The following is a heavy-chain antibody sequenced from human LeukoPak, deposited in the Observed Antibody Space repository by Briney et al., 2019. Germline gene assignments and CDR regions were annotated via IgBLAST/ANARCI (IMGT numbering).Heavy chain of an antibody. Sequence: GRSLRLSCAASGFTFSSYGMHWVRQAPGKGLKWVAVISYDGSNKYYADSVKGRFTISRVKSKNTLYLQMNSLRAEDTAVYYCAKDGGCSSTTCYSPYYFDYWGQGTLVTVSS. CDR2: ISYDGSNK. V-gene: IGHV3-30*18. J-gene: IGHJ4*02. D-gene: IGHD2-2*01. CDR1: GFTFSSYG. CDR3: AKDGGCSSTTCYSPYYFDY.